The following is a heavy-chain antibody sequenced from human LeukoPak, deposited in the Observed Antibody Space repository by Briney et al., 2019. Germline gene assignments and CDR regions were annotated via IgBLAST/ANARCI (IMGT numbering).Heavy chain of an antibody. CDR2: ISGSDGST. D-gene: IGHD4-17*01. CDR1: GFTFSSYA. CDR3: AKDPMTTVTTVDSD. V-gene: IGHV3-23*01. Sequence: GGSLRLSCAASGFTFSSYAMSWVRQAPGKGLEWVSGISGSDGSTNYADSVKGRFTISRENSKNTLYLQMNSLRAEDTAVYYCAKDPMTTVTTVDSDWGQGTLVTVSS. J-gene: IGHJ4*02.